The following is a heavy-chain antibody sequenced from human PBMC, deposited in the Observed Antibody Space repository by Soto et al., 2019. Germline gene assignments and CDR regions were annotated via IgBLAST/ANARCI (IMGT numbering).Heavy chain of an antibody. CDR1: GVSVNSGSFY. CDR3: ARGPTVSQEDF. J-gene: IGHJ4*02. Sequence: PSGTLSLTCTVSGVSVNSGSFYWAWLAQPPGKGLEWIGCGSYSGTTTNKPSPKSLVTISVDTSKSQIYLKVTSLTAPDTAVYSLARGPTVSQEDFWGQGTLVTVSS. V-gene: IGHV4-61*01. D-gene: IGHD4-17*01. CDR2: GSYSGTT.